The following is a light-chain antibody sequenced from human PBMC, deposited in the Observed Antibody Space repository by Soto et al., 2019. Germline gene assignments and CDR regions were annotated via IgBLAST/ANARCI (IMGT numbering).Light chain of an antibody. V-gene: IGKV1-9*01. CDR1: QVISTS. CDR2: AAS. CDR3: QQLFDSPIT. Sequence: DIQLTQSPSFLSPSIGDSVTITCRASQVISTSLAWYQVKPGKAPKLLIYAASTLESGVPSRFSATVSGTEFSLAITSLQPEDFATYYCQQLFDSPITFGQGTRLEI. J-gene: IGKJ5*01.